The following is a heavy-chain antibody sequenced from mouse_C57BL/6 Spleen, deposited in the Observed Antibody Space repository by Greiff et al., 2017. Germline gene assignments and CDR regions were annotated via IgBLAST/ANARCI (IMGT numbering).Heavy chain of an antibody. CDR3: ARDYFDY. J-gene: IGHJ2*01. Sequence: QVQLQQPGAELVKPGASVRLSCKASAYTFPTSWMPGLKRSPGRGLEWIGRMEPNSGGTKYNEKFKSKATLTVDKPSSTAYMQLSSLTSEDSAVYYCARDYFDYWGQGTTLTVSS. V-gene: IGHV1-72*01. CDR1: AYTFPTSW. CDR2: MEPNSGGT.